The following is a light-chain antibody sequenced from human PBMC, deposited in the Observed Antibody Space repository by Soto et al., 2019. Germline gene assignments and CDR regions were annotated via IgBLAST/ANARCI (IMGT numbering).Light chain of an antibody. Sequence: DIQLTQSPSSVSASVGDSLNITCRASQDIEKWLAWYQQKPGRAPKVLIYAASHLESGVPSRFSGSGSGTEFSLTISILQTEDFATYFCHQAGTFPFTFGPGTKVDIK. V-gene: IGKV1-12*01. CDR2: AAS. CDR3: HQAGTFPFT. CDR1: QDIEKW. J-gene: IGKJ3*01.